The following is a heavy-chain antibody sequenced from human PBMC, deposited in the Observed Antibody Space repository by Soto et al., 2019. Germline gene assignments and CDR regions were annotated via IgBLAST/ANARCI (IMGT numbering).Heavy chain of an antibody. CDR2: IYPGDSDT. J-gene: IGHJ6*02. Sequence: ESLKISCKGSGYSFTSYWIGWVRQMPGKGLEWMGIIYPGDSDTRYSPSFQGQVTISADKSISTAYLQWSSLKASDTAMYYCARQPRAYYYGMDVWGQGTTVTVSS. CDR1: GYSFTSYW. V-gene: IGHV5-51*01. CDR3: ARQPRAYYYGMDV.